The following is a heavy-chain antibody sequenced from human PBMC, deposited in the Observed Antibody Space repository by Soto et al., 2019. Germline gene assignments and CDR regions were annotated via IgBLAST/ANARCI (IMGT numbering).Heavy chain of an antibody. CDR2: ISYDGSNK. CDR3: AKGFLGGSIITEYFQH. Sequence: QVQLVESGGGVVQPGRSLRLSCAASGFTFSSYGMHWVRQAPGKGLEWVAVISYDGSNKYYADSVKGRFTISRDNSKNALYLQMNSLRAEDTAVYYGAKGFLGGSIITEYFQHWGQGTLVPVSS. CDR1: GFTFSSYG. D-gene: IGHD3-3*01. V-gene: IGHV3-30*18. J-gene: IGHJ1*01.